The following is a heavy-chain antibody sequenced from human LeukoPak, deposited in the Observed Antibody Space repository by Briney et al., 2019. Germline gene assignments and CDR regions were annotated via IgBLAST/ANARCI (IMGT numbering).Heavy chain of an antibody. Sequence: SETLSLTCTVSGGSISSYFWTWIRQPAGKGLEWIGRIYSSGSTNYNPSLKSRVTMSVDTSKIQFSLRLSSVTAADTAMYYCATDSGVLYGDYSFDYWGQGTLVTVSS. V-gene: IGHV4-4*07. CDR1: GGSISSYF. CDR3: ATDSGVLYGDYSFDY. J-gene: IGHJ4*02. D-gene: IGHD4-17*01. CDR2: IYSSGST.